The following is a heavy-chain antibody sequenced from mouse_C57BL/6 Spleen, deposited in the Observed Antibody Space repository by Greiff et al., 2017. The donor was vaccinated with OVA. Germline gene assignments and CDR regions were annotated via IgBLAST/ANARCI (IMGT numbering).Heavy chain of an antibody. CDR1: GYAFSSYW. D-gene: IGHD1-1*01. V-gene: IGHV1-80*01. J-gene: IGHJ4*01. Sequence: QVQLKQSGAELVKPGASVKISCKASGYAFSSYWMNWVKQRPGKGLEWIGQIDPGDGDTNYNGKFKGKATLTADKSSSTAYMQLSSLTSEDSAVYFCARGGSSYAMDYWGQGTSVTVSS. CDR3: ARGGSSYAMDY. CDR2: IDPGDGDT.